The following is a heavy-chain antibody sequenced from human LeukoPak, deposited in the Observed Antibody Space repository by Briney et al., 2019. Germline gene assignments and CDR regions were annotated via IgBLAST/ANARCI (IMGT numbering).Heavy chain of an antibody. J-gene: IGHJ4*02. CDR2: ISGSGGST. CDR3: AKGSSPPRRYSSWYWLLREYYFDY. Sequence: GGSLRLSCAASGFTFSSYAMRWVRQAPGKGLEWVSAISGSGGSTYYADSVKGRFTISRDNSKNTLYLQMNSLRAEDTAVYYCAKGSSPPRRYSSWYWLLREYYFDYWGQGTLVTVSS. D-gene: IGHD6-13*01. V-gene: IGHV3-23*01. CDR1: GFTFSSYA.